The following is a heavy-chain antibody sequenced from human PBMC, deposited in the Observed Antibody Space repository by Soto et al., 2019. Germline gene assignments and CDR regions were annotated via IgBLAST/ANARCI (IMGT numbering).Heavy chain of an antibody. D-gene: IGHD4-4*01. CDR3: ASRDYNDDLDI. CDR1: GVSISTYY. V-gene: IGHV4-59*01. Sequence: QVQLQESGPGLVKPSETLSLTCTVSGVSISTYYWTGIRQPPGKGLEWIGQVFYSGNTNYNPSLKSRGTISVDASRNQFSLRLSSVTAADTAMYYCASRDYNDDLDIWGQGTLVTVSS. CDR2: VFYSGNT. J-gene: IGHJ3*02.